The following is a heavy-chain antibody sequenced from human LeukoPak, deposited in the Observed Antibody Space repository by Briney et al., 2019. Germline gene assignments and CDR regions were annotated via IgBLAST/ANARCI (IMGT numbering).Heavy chain of an antibody. Sequence: SETLSLTCTVSGYSIRSGYYWGWIRQPPGKGLEWIGSIYYSGSIYHKPSLKSRVTISVDTSKNQFSLKLSSVTAADTAVYYCARDRIYGSGSDHFDYWGQGTLVTVSS. CDR2: IYYSGSI. J-gene: IGHJ4*02. CDR3: ARDRIYGSGSDHFDY. V-gene: IGHV4-38-2*02. CDR1: GYSIRSGYY. D-gene: IGHD3-10*01.